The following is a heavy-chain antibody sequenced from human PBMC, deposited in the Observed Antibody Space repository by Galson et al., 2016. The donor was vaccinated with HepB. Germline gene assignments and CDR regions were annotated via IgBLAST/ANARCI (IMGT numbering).Heavy chain of an antibody. V-gene: IGHV3-13*01. CDR1: GFTFSTYD. Sequence: SLRLSCAASGFTFSTYDFHWVRQVTGKGLEWVSSIGTLEDTFYSDSVKCRFTISRENAKSSLYLQMNSLRDEDTAVYYCVRDGTQWSGALCFFDAFDMWGQGTMVTVSS. J-gene: IGHJ3*02. CDR2: IGTLEDT. CDR3: VRDGTQWSGALCFFDAFDM. D-gene: IGHD3-16*01.